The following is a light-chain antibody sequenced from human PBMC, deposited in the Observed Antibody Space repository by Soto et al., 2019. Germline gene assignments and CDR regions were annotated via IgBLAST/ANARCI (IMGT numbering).Light chain of an antibody. Sequence: ALTQPASESGSPGQSINISRIGTSSDVGGYNYVSWYQHHPGKAPKLIIYDVSNRPSGVSNPFSGSKSGNTASLTISGLQPEDEADYYCSSYTTSNTRQIVFGTGTKVTVL. V-gene: IGLV2-14*03. CDR2: DVS. J-gene: IGLJ1*01. CDR1: SSDVGGYNY. CDR3: SSYTTSNTRQIV.